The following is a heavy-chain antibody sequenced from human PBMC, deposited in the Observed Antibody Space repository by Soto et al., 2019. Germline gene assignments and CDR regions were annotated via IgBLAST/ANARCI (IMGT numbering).Heavy chain of an antibody. CDR2: ISYDGSNK. Sequence: QVQLVESGGGVVQPGRSLRLSCAASGFTFSSYAMHWVRQAPGKGLEWVAVISYDGSNKYYADSVKGRFTISRDNSKNTLYLQMNSLRAENTAVYYCARGWELNHYYYSMDVWGQGTTVTVSS. CDR3: ARGWELNHYYYSMDV. V-gene: IGHV3-30-3*01. J-gene: IGHJ6*02. D-gene: IGHD1-26*01. CDR1: GFTFSSYA.